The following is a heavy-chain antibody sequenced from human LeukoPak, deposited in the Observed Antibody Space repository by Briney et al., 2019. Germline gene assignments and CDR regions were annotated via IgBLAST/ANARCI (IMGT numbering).Heavy chain of an antibody. V-gene: IGHV1-2*02. D-gene: IGHD2-2*01. J-gene: IGHJ3*02. CDR3: ARDLDIVVVPATMMDDGFDI. Sequence: ASVKVSCKASGYTFTGYYMHWVRQAPGQGLEWMGWINPNSGGTNYAQKFQGRVTMTRDTSISTAYMELSRLTFDDTAVYYCARDLDIVVVPATMMDDGFDIWAKGQWSPSLQ. CDR1: GYTFTGYY. CDR2: INPNSGGT.